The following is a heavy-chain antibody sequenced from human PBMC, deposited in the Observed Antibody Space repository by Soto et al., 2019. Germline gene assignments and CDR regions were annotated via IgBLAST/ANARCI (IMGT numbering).Heavy chain of an antibody. V-gene: IGHV3-23*01. CDR2: VSGSGGST. D-gene: IGHD5-18*01. Sequence: GGSLRLSCAASGFTFSNYAMTWFRQAPGKGLEWVSGVSGSGGSTNYADAVKGRSTISRDNSKNTLYLQMNSLRAEDTAVYYCAKDRWDTTMTYYFDYWGQGALVTVSS. CDR3: AKDRWDTTMTYYFDY. J-gene: IGHJ4*02. CDR1: GFTFSNYA.